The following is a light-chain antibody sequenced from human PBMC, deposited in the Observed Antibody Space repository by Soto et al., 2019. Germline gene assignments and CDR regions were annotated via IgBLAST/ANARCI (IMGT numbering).Light chain of an antibody. CDR1: QTISSW. Sequence: DIQITESPSTLSGSVGDGVTITCRASQTISSWLAWYQQKPGKAPKLLIYDASNLESGVPSRFSGSGSGTEFILTISSLQPDDFTTYYCQHYGGMWAFGQGTKVDIK. CDR2: DAS. J-gene: IGKJ1*01. V-gene: IGKV1-5*01. CDR3: QHYGGMWA.